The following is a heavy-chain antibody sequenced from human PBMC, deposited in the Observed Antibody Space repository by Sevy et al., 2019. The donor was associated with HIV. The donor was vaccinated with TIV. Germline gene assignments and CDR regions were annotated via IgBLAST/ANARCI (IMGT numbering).Heavy chain of an antibody. CDR1: GLTFSSYW. Sequence: GGSLRLSCATSGLTFSSYWFHWLRQAPGKGLEWVTGVNSDGSNTNYADSVKGRFTISRDCAKDTLCLQMNALRAEDTAVYFCVAANSWEDYWGQGTLVTVSS. J-gene: IGHJ4*02. CDR2: VNSDGSNT. V-gene: IGHV3-74*01. CDR3: VAANSWEDY. D-gene: IGHD1-26*01.